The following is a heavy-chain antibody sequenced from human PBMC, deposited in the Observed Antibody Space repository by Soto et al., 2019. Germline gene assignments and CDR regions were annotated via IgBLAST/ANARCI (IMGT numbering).Heavy chain of an antibody. CDR3: VKEGSSGWPYYYGLDV. CDR2: ISYDGSNK. Sequence: QVQLVESGGGVVQPGRSLRLSCADSGFTFSSYGMHWVRQATGKGLEWVAVISYDGSNKYYADSVKGRFTIARDNSKNTLYLQMSSLRAEDTAVYYCVKEGSSGWPYYYGLDVWGQVTSVTVSS. V-gene: IGHV3-30*18. CDR1: GFTFSSYG. D-gene: IGHD6-19*01. J-gene: IGHJ6*02.